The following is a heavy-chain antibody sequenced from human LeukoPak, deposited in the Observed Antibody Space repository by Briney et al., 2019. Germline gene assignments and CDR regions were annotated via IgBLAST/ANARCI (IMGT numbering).Heavy chain of an antibody. J-gene: IGHJ1*01. CDR2: INHSGVM. CDR3: ARAYGGNSQYFQH. CDR1: GGSFNGYY. D-gene: IGHD4-23*01. V-gene: IGHV4-34*01. Sequence: SETLSLTCAVYGGSFNGYYWTWIRQPPGKGLEWLGEINHSGVMKYNPSLKSRVTISVDTSRNQFSLKLSSVTAADTAVYYCARAYGGNSQYFQHWGQGTLVTVSS.